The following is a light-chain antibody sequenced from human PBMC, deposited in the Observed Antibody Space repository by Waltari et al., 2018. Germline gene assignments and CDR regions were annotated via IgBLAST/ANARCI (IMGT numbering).Light chain of an antibody. V-gene: IGKV3-20*01. CDR1: QTVRTTY. CDR2: GAS. Sequence: EIVLTQSPGTLSLSPGERATLSCRSSQTVRTTYLDWYQQKPGQAPTLLIYGASNRATGIPDRFSGSGSGTDFSLTISSLEPEDFAVYYCQQYDISPLTFGGGTKVEIK. J-gene: IGKJ4*01. CDR3: QQYDISPLT.